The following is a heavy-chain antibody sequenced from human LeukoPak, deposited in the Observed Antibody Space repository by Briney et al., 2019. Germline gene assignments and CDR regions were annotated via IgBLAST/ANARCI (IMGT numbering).Heavy chain of an antibody. D-gene: IGHD3-10*01. CDR2: IYYSGST. V-gene: IGHV4-39*07. J-gene: IGHJ5*02. CDR3: ARGGLLWFGELSNNWFDP. Sequence: SETLSLTCTVSGGSISSSSYYWGWIRQPPGKGLEWIGSIYYSGSTYYNPSLKSRVTISVDTSKNQFSLKLSSVTAADTAVYYCARGGLLWFGELSNNWFDPWGQGTLVTVSS. CDR1: GGSISSSSYY.